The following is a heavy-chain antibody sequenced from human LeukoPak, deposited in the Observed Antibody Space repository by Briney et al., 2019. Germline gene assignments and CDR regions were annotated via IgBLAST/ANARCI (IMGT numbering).Heavy chain of an antibody. D-gene: IGHD3-10*01. Sequence: SETLSLTCTVSGGSISSGSYYWSWIRQPAGKGLEWIWRIYTSGSTNYNPSLKSRVTISVDTSTNQFSMKLSSVTAADTAVYYCARGLLWFGELFPNWFDPWGQGTLVTVSS. J-gene: IGHJ5*02. V-gene: IGHV4-61*02. CDR1: GGSISSGSYY. CDR3: ARGLLWFGELFPNWFDP. CDR2: IYTSGST.